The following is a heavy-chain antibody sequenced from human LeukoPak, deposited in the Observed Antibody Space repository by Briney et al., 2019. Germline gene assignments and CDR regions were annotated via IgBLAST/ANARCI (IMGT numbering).Heavy chain of an antibody. V-gene: IGHV1-2*02. CDR2: INSKSGGT. J-gene: IGHJ4*02. CDR3: ARDIEAWLAQYYFDY. CDR1: GYTFTGYY. D-gene: IGHD3-22*01. Sequence: ASVKVSCKASGYTFTGYYMHWVRQAPGQGPEWMGWINSKSGGTNYAQKFQGRVTMTRDTSINTAYMELSRLRSDDTAVYYCARDIEAWLAQYYFDYWGQGTLVTVSS.